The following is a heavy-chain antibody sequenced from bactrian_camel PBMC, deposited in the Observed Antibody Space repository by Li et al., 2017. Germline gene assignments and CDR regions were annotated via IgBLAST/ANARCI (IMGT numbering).Heavy chain of an antibody. CDR1: GSTYSSYC. Sequence: VQLVESGGGSVQAGGSLRLSCTASGSTYSSYCLGWFRQIPGKERDGVATIDSDGNVEYADSVKGRFTLSHDRSKDTMYLQMDNLKTEDTGVYYCAALNSTYGGRFGWCKDFRGQGTQVTVS. D-gene: IGHD6*01. CDR2: IDSDGNV. J-gene: IGHJ4*01. V-gene: IGHV3S9*01. CDR3: AALNSTYGGRFGWCKDF.